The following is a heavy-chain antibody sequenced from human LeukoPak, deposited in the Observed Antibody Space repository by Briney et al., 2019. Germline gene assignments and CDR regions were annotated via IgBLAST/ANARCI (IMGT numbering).Heavy chain of an antibody. CDR3: ARDYYSYSRGSWAFDI. D-gene: IGHD3-22*01. Sequence: GGSLRLSCAASGFTFSSYSMNWVRQAPGKGLEWVSYISSSSSTIYYADSVEGRFTISRDNAKNSLYLQMNSLRDEDTAVYYCARDYYSYSRGSWAFDIWGQGTMVTVSS. J-gene: IGHJ3*02. V-gene: IGHV3-48*02. CDR2: ISSSSSTI. CDR1: GFTFSSYS.